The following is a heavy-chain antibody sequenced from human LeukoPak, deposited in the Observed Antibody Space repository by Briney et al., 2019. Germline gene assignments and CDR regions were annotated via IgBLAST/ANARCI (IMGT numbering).Heavy chain of an antibody. CDR2: ISYDGSNK. V-gene: IGHV3-30*18. J-gene: IGHJ4*02. Sequence: GGSLRLSCAASGFTFDDYAMHWVRQAPGKGLEWVAVISYDGSNKYYADSVKGRFTISRDNSKNTLYLQMNSLRAEDTAVYYCAKGPPSITMIVVVGGLIDYWGQGTLVTVSS. D-gene: IGHD3-22*01. CDR3: AKGPPSITMIVVVGGLIDY. CDR1: GFTFDDYA.